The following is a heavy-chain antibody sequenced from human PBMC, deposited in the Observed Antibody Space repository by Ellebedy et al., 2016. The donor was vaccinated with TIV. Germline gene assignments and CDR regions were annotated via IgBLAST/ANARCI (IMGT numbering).Heavy chain of an antibody. CDR3: EGEKREGPTLCDP. J-gene: IGHJ5*02. CDR2: IKQDGSET. V-gene: IGHV3-7*01. CDR1: GFTFXTYW. Sequence: GESLKISCAASGFTFXTYWIXWVRQPPGKGPEWVANIKQDGSETYYVDSVKGRFTISRDNAKDSLYLQMNSLRAEDTDVYYCEGEKREGPTLCDPWGQGTLVTVSS.